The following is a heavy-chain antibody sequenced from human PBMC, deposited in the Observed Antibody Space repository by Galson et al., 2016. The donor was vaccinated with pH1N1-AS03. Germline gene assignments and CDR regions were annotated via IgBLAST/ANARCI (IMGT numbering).Heavy chain of an antibody. J-gene: IGHJ5*02. CDR3: ARVQGGCSRTSCYQDP. CDR1: GFTFSSHG. D-gene: IGHD2-2*01. Sequence: SLRLSCAASGFTFSSHGMHWVRQSPGKGLEWIGEIYHSGTTNYNPSLKSRVTISVDKSKNQFSLKVNSVTAADTAIYYCARVQGGCSRTSCYQDPWGQGTLVTVSS. CDR2: IYHSGTT. V-gene: IGHV4-4*02.